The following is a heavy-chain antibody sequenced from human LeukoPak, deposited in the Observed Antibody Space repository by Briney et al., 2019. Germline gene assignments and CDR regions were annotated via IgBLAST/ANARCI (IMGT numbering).Heavy chain of an antibody. CDR2: ISGSGGNT. D-gene: IGHD2-8*02. V-gene: IGHV3-23*01. CDR1: RFTFSSYA. CDR3: AKVMDSLGYCTGGVCYRAIDF. Sequence: PGGSLRLSCTASRFTFSSYAMSWVRQAPVKGVEWVSAISGSGGNTYYADSVKGRFTIARDNSKNTLYLQMNSLRAEDTAVYYCAKVMDSLGYCTGGVCYRAIDFWGQGTLVTVSS. J-gene: IGHJ4*02.